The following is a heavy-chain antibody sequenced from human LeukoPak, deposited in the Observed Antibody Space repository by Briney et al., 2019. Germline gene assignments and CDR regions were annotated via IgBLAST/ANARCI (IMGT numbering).Heavy chain of an antibody. CDR3: AKTPSMIAAAGDSFDY. Sequence: PGGSLRLSCAASGFTFSSYAVSWVRQAPGKGLEWVSAISGSGGSTYYADSVKGRFTISRDNSKNTLYLQMNSLRAEDAAVYYCAKTPSMIAAAGDSFDYWGQGTLVTVSS. CDR2: ISGSGGST. CDR1: GFTFSSYA. D-gene: IGHD6-13*01. V-gene: IGHV3-23*01. J-gene: IGHJ4*02.